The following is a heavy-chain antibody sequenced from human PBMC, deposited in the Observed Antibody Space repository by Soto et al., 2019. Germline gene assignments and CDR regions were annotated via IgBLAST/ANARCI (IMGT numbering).Heavy chain of an antibody. CDR3: ARDYYDSSGYYSAFDY. V-gene: IGHV3-48*01. CDR1: GFTFSSYS. J-gene: IGHJ4*02. Sequence: EVQLVESGGGLVQPGGSLRLSCAASGFTFSSYSMNWVRQAPGKGLEWVSYISGSSSTIHYADSVKGRFTISRDNAKNSLYLQMNSLRAEDTAVYYCARDYYDSSGYYSAFDYWGQGTLVTVSS. CDR2: ISGSSSTI. D-gene: IGHD3-22*01.